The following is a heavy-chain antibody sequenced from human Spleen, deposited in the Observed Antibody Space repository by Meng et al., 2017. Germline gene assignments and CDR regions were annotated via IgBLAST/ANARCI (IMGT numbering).Heavy chain of an antibody. CDR1: GGSISSGAYY. V-gene: IGHV4-31*03. CDR2: IYFSGST. J-gene: IGHJ4*02. Sequence: SETLSLTCTVSGGSISSGAYYWSWIRQHPGKGLECIGYIYFSGSTYFNPSLKSRVTMSLDTSKNQFFLKLNSVTAADTAVYYCARFDILTGPFDSWGQGMLVTVS. D-gene: IGHD3-9*01. CDR3: ARFDILTGPFDS.